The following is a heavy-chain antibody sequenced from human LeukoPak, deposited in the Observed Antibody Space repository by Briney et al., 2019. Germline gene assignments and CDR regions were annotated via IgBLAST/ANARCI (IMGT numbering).Heavy chain of an antibody. CDR2: IYHSGST. J-gene: IGHJ5*02. Sequence: PSQTLSLTCAVSGGSISSGGYSWSWIRQPPGKGLEWIGCIYHSGSTYYNPSLKSRVTISVDRSKNQFSLKLSSVTAADTAVYYCARARDGYKSGAPTNWFDPWGQGTLVTVSS. CDR3: ARARDGYKSGAPTNWFDP. D-gene: IGHD5-24*01. CDR1: GGSISSGGYS. V-gene: IGHV4-30-2*01.